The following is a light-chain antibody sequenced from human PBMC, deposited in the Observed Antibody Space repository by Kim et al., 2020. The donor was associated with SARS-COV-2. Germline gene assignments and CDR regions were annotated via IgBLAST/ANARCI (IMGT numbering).Light chain of an antibody. CDR1: SSYVGSYNR. Sequence: GHAFTISCTGTSSYVGSYNRVSWYQQPPGTAPKLMIYEVSNRPSGVPDRFSGSKSGNTASLTISGLQAEDEADYYCSSYTSSRIVVFGGGTQLTVL. CDR2: EVS. V-gene: IGLV2-18*02. J-gene: IGLJ2*01. CDR3: SSYTSSRIVV.